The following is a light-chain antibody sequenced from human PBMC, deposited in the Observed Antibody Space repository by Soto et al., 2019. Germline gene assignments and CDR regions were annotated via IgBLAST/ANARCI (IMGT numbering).Light chain of an antibody. V-gene: IGKV3-20*01. Sequence: EIVLTQSPGTLSLSPGERATLSCRASQSVSSSYLAWYQQKPGQATRLLIYGATSRPTGIPDRFSGSGSGTDFTLTISRLEPEDLAVYYCQQYGSSPKTFGQGTMVEIK. CDR3: QQYGSSPKT. CDR2: GAT. CDR1: QSVSSSY. J-gene: IGKJ1*01.